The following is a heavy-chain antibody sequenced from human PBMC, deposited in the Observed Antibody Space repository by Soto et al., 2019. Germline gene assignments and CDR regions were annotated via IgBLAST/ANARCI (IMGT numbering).Heavy chain of an antibody. CDR2: IIPILGIA. D-gene: IGHD6-19*01. J-gene: IGHJ5*02. CDR1: VGTFSSYT. Sequence: QVQLVQSGAEVKKPGSSVKVSCKASVGTFSSYTISWVRQAPGQGLEWMGRIIPILGIANYAQKFQGRVTITADKSTSTAYMELSSLRSEDTAVYYCARDLGIAVAANWFDPWGQGTLVTVSS. V-gene: IGHV1-69*08. CDR3: ARDLGIAVAANWFDP.